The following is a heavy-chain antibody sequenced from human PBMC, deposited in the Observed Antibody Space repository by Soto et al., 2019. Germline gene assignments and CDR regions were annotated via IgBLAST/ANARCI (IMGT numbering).Heavy chain of an antibody. D-gene: IGHD3-22*01. V-gene: IGHV4-34*01. CDR2: INHSGST. CDR3: ASRLTYYYDSSGSLGY. J-gene: IGHJ4*02. Sequence: PSETLSLTCTVYGGSFSGYYWSWIRQPPGKGLEWIGEINHSGSTNYNPSLKSRVTISVDTSKNQFSLKLSSVTAADTAVYYCASRLTYYYDSSGSLGYWGQGTLVTV. CDR1: GGSFSGYY.